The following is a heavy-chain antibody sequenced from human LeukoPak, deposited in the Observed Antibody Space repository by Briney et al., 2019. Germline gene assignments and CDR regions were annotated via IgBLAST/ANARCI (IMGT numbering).Heavy chain of an antibody. V-gene: IGHV3-20*04. CDR3: AREGSYCSGGSCYILSPRYYFDY. CDR2: INWNGGST. CDR1: GFTFINYG. Sequence: GGTLRLSCAASGFTFINYGMSWVRQAPGKGLEWVSGINWNGGSTGYADSVKGRFTISRDNAKNSLYLQMNSLRAEDTALYYCAREGSYCSGGSCYILSPRYYFDYWGQGTLVTVSS. D-gene: IGHD2-15*01. J-gene: IGHJ4*02.